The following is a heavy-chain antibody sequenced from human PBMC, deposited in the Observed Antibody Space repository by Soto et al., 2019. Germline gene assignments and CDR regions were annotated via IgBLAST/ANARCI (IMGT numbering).Heavy chain of an antibody. CDR2: IKSGGSFT. CDR1: GFSFSAFE. D-gene: IGHD5-12*01. Sequence: EAKLEESGGGLIEPGGSLRLSCAASGFSFSAFEMNWVRQGPGKGPEWVAHIKSGGSFTLYAASVKGRFTISRDDADNSLYLQMNRLRAEDTALYYCTKEKSVMNSGYDAFDLWGRGTMVTVSS. J-gene: IGHJ3*01. V-gene: IGHV3-48*03. CDR3: TKEKSVMNSGYDAFDL.